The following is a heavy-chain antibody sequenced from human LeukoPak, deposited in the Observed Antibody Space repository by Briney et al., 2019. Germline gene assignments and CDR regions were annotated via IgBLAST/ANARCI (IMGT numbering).Heavy chain of an antibody. CDR2: TFYRSKWYN. Sequence: SQTLSLTCAISGDTVSSNSGVWTWIRQSPSRGFEWLGRTFYRSKWYNHYAVSVKSRITINPDTSKNQFSLQLNSVTPEDTAVYYCAREAAAGWVGYWGQGTLVTVSS. CDR3: AREAAAGWVGY. J-gene: IGHJ4*02. V-gene: IGHV6-1*01. CDR1: GDTVSSNSGV. D-gene: IGHD6-13*01.